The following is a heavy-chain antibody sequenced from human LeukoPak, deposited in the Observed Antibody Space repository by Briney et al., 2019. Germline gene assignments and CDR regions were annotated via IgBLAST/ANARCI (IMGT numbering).Heavy chain of an antibody. CDR2: TYYRSTWYN. CDR3: ARRLTQYDCFDP. D-gene: IGHD2-2*01. CDR1: GDSVSNNSVT. J-gene: IGHJ5*02. Sequence: SQTLSLNCAISGDSVSNNSVTWNWIRQSPSRGLEWLGRTYYRSTWYNDYAVSVRGRITVNPDTSKNQFSLHLNSVTPEDTAVYYCARRLTQYDCFDPWGQGILVTVSS. V-gene: IGHV6-1*01.